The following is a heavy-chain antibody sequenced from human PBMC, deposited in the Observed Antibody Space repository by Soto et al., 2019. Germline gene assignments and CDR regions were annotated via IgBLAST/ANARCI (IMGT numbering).Heavy chain of an antibody. CDR3: ARVERITIFGVVIREGYFDY. J-gene: IGHJ4*02. Sequence: PSETLSLTCAVSGGSISSSSWWSWVRQPPGKGLEWIGEIYHSGSTNYNPSLKSRVTISVDKSKNQFSLKLSSVTAADTAVYYCARVERITIFGVVIREGYFDYWGQGTLVTVSS. V-gene: IGHV4-4*02. CDR1: GGSISSSSW. CDR2: IYHSGST. D-gene: IGHD3-3*01.